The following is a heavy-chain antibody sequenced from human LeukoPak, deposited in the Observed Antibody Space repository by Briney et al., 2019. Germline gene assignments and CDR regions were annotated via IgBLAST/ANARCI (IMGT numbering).Heavy chain of an antibody. CDR1: GGTFSSYA. D-gene: IGHD2-2*02. CDR3: ARDLGRSYCSSTSCYIRAGFDY. Sequence: SVKVSCKASGGTFSSYAISWVRQAPGQGLEWMGGIIPIFGTANYAQKFQGRVTITADESTSTAYMELGSLRSEDTAVYYCARDLGRSYCSSTSCYIRAGFDYWGQGTLVTVSS. J-gene: IGHJ4*02. V-gene: IGHV1-69*13. CDR2: IIPIFGTA.